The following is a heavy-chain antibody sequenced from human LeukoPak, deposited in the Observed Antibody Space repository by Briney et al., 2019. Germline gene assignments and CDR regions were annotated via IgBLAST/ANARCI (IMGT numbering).Heavy chain of an antibody. CDR3: ARDRYYDSSGYAFDI. D-gene: IGHD3-22*01. V-gene: IGHV4-61*02. Sequence: SQTLSLTCTVTGGSISSGSYYWSWIRQPAGKGLEWIGRIYTSGSTNYNPSLKSRVTISVDTSKNQFSLKLSSVTAADTAVYYCARDRYYDSSGYAFDIWGQGTMVTVSS. J-gene: IGHJ3*02. CDR2: IYTSGST. CDR1: GGSISSGSYY.